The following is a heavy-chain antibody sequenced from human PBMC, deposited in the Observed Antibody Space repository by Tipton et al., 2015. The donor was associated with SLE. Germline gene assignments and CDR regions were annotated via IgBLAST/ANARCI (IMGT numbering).Heavy chain of an antibody. V-gene: IGHV3-33*01. D-gene: IGHD1-26*01. Sequence: RSLRLSCAASGFTFSSYGVHWARQAPGKGLEWLAVIWYDGSNQYYADSVKGRFTISRDNSKNTLYLQMNSLRAEDTAVYYCARNGKWDPTDYWGQGTLVTVSS. CDR2: IWYDGSNQ. J-gene: IGHJ4*02. CDR3: ARNGKWDPTDY. CDR1: GFTFSSYG.